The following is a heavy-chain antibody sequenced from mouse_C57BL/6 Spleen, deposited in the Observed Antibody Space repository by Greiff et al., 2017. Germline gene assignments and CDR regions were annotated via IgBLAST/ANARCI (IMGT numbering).Heavy chain of an antibody. V-gene: IGHV14-1*01. J-gene: IGHJ2*01. D-gene: IGHD1-1*01. Sequence: DVQLQESGAELVRPGASVKLSCTASGFNIQDYYMHWVKQRPEQGLEWIGRIDPEDGDTEYAPKFQGKATMTADTSSNTAYLQLSSLTSEDTAVYYCTLYYGSRGFDYWGQGTTLTVSS. CDR2: IDPEDGDT. CDR1: GFNIQDYY. CDR3: TLYYGSRGFDY.